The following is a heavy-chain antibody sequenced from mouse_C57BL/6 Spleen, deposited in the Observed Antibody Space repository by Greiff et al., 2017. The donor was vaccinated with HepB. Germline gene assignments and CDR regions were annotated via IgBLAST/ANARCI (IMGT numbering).Heavy chain of an antibody. Sequence: EVQLQESGPGLVKPSQSLSLTCSVTGYSITSGYYWNWIRQFPGNKLEWMGYISYDGSNNYNPSLKNRISITRDTSKNQFFLKLNSVTTEDTATYYCARLTGRGYFDYWGQGTTLTVSS. CDR3: ARLTGRGYFDY. J-gene: IGHJ2*01. V-gene: IGHV3-6*01. CDR1: GYSITSGYY. D-gene: IGHD4-1*01. CDR2: ISYDGSN.